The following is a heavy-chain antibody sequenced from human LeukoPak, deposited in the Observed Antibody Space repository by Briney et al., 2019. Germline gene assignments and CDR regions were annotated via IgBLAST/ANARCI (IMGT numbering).Heavy chain of an antibody. CDR3: ARDRPGIAVAGRGGLFDY. V-gene: IGHV4-34*01. D-gene: IGHD6-19*01. Sequence: SETLSLTCAVYGGSFSGYYWSWIRQPPGKGLEWIGEINHSGSTNYNPSLKSRVTISVDTSKNQFSLKLSSVTAADTAVYYCARDRPGIAVAGRGGLFDYWGQGTLVTVSS. CDR2: INHSGST. J-gene: IGHJ4*02. CDR1: GGSFSGYY.